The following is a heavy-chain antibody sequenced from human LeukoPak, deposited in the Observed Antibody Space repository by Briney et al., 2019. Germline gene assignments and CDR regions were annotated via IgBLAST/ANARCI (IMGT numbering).Heavy chain of an antibody. J-gene: IGHJ5*02. CDR1: GGSFSGYY. D-gene: IGHD4-23*01. V-gene: IGHV4-34*01. CDR3: ARQRVTTVVRKGSSWFDP. CDR2: INHSGST. Sequence: PSETLSLTCAVYGGSFSGYYWSWIRQPPGKGLEWIGEINHSGSTNYNPSLKSRVTISVDTSKNQFSLKLSSVTAADTAVYYCARQRVTTVVRKGSSWFDPWGQGTLVTVSS.